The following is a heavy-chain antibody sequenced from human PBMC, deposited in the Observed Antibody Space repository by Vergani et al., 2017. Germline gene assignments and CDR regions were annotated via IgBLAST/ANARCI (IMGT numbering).Heavy chain of an antibody. D-gene: IGHD2-2*02. V-gene: IGHV3-30*02. CDR3: VRDRGLCAGGRCYTEAWDY. J-gene: IGHJ4*02. CDR1: GFSFSNFA. CDR2: IRFDGSKK. Sequence: QVQLVESGGGVVHPGVSLRLSCAASGFSFSNFAMHWVRQAPGKGLEWVAFIRFDGSKKYYADSVKGRFTISRDKFKNTLYLQVRSLRLEDTGVYHCVRDRGLCAGGRCYTEAWDYWGQGTPVTVSS.